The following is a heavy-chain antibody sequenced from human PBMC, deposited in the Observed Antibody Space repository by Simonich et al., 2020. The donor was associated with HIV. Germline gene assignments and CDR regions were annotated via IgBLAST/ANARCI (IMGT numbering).Heavy chain of an antibody. CDR1: GYSISSGYY. CDR3: ARVGRGAEFDY. D-gene: IGHD1-26*01. V-gene: IGHV4-38-2*01. J-gene: IGHJ4*02. CDR2: IDHSWIT. Sequence: QVQLQESGPGLVKPSATLSLTCAVSGYSISSGYYWGWIRQPPGKGLEWIGSIDHSWITTYSPSLKSRVTISVDTSKNHFSLKLNSVTAADAAVYYCARVGRGAEFDYWGQGTLVTVSS.